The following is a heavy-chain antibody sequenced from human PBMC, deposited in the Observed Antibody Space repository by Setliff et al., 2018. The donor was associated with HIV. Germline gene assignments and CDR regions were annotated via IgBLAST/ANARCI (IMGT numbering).Heavy chain of an antibody. J-gene: IGHJ3*01. D-gene: IGHD6-19*01. CDR3: ARDRSGIAVAAPDAFDV. CDR2: IIPLLGTP. Sequence: SVKVSCKASGGSFRNYAINWVRQAPGQGLEWMGGIIPLLGTPNYAHKFQCRVTITADKYSSTVYMELSSLRSEDSAVFYCARDRSGIAVAAPDAFDVWGQGTMVTVSS. CDR1: GGSFRNYA. V-gene: IGHV1-69*06.